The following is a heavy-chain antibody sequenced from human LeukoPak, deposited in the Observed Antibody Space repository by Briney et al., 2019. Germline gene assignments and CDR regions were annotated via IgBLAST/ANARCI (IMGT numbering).Heavy chain of an antibody. J-gene: IGHJ6*03. Sequence: GGSLRLSCAASGFSFSSYSMNWVRQAPGKGLEWVSSISGSSTYIYYADSVKGRFTISRDNAKNSLYLQMNSLRAEDTAVYYCATYPRSGWFNFGHYYYYMDVWGKGTTVTISS. CDR1: GFSFSSYS. CDR2: ISGSSTYI. D-gene: IGHD6-19*01. V-gene: IGHV3-21*01. CDR3: ATYPRSGWFNFGHYYYYMDV.